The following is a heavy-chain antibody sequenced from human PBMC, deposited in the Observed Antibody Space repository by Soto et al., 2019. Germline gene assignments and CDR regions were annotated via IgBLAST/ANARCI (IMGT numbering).Heavy chain of an antibody. CDR1: GGSFSGYY. Sequence: QVQLQQWGAGLLKPSETLSLTCAVYGGSFSGYYWSWIRQPPGKGLEWIGEINHSGSTNYNPSLKNRVTISEDPSKNQFSLKLSYVPAADTAVYYCARGGSGHDYYYDYYMDVCGKETTVTVSS. J-gene: IGHJ6*03. CDR2: INHSGST. V-gene: IGHV4-34*01. D-gene: IGHD5-12*01. CDR3: ARGGSGHDYYYDYYMDV.